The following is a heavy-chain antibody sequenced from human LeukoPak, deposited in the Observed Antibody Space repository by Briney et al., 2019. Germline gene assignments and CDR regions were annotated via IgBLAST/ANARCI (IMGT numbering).Heavy chain of an antibody. V-gene: IGHV3-11*01. CDR1: GFTFSDYY. Sequence: AGGSLRLSCAASGFTFSDYYISWIRQAPGKGLEWVSYISSSGSTIYYADSVKGRFTISRDNAKNSLYLQMNSLRAEDTAVYYCARDNYDSSGYEHFDYWGQGTLVTVSS. D-gene: IGHD3-22*01. CDR3: ARDNYDSSGYEHFDY. J-gene: IGHJ4*02. CDR2: ISSSGSTI.